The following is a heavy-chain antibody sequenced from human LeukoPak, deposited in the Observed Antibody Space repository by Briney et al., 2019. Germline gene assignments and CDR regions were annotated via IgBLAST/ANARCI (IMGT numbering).Heavy chain of an antibody. CDR1: GGSSNNYY. CDR2: IYTSGST. J-gene: IGHJ4*02. CDR3: ARESGYYYDTSGYTFDY. D-gene: IGHD3-22*01. V-gene: IGHV4-4*07. Sequence: SETLSLTXTVSGGSSNNYYWSWIRQSAGKGLEWIGRIYTSGSTNYNPSLKSRVSMSVDTSKNQFSLRLRSVTAADTAVYYCARESGYYYDTSGYTFDYWGQGILVTVSS.